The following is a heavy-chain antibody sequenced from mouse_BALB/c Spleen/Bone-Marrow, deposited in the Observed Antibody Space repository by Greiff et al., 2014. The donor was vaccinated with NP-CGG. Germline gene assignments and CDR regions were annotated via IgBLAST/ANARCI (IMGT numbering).Heavy chain of an antibody. CDR3: TREKVGDFDY. Sequence: QVQLQQPGAELVRPGASVKLSCKALGFTFTDYEMHWVKQTPVHGLEWIGTIHPGSGVTAYNQKFNVKSPLTADKSSSTAYMELSSLTSEDSAVYYCTREKVGDFDYWGQGTTLTVSS. V-gene: IGHV1-15*01. CDR1: GFTFTDYE. J-gene: IGHJ2*01. CDR2: IHPGSGVT.